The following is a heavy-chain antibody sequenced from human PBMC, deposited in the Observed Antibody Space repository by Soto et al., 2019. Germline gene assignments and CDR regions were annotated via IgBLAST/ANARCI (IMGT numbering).Heavy chain of an antibody. Sequence: QVQLQESGPGLVKPSETLSLTCTVSGGYVRSASYYWSWIRQPPGKGLEWIGCRYYSGGTNYNPSRKSRVTIAVDTSKTQFSLTLSSVTAADTAIYYCARGHRSGSYFYFDYWGQGTLVTVSS. CDR3: ARGHRSGSYFYFDY. J-gene: IGHJ4*02. V-gene: IGHV4-61*01. D-gene: IGHD1-26*01. CDR1: GGYVRSASYY. CDR2: RYYSGGT.